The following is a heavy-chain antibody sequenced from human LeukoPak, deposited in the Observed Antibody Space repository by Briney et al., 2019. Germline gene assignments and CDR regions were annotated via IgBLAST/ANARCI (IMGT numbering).Heavy chain of an antibody. CDR3: AKGGYSTPFDP. CDR1: GFTFSSYE. D-gene: IGHD1-26*01. CDR2: ISSSASTI. V-gene: IGHV3-48*03. Sequence: PGGSLRLSCAASGFTFSSYEMNWVRQAPGKGLEWVSYISSSASTIYYADSVEGRFTISRDNAKNSLYLQMNSLRAEDTALYYCAKGGYSTPFDPWGQGTLVTVSS. J-gene: IGHJ5*02.